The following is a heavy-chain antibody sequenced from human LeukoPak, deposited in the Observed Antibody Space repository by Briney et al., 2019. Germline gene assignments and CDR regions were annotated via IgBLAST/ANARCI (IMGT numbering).Heavy chain of an antibody. Sequence: PSETLSLTCTVSGGSISSYYWSWIRQPPGKGLQWIGYISYTGSTNYNPSLKSRVTISVDTSKNQFSLKLSSVTGVDTAVYYCARVIAAAGKGFDYWGQGTLVTVSS. CDR3: ARVIAAAGKGFDY. CDR2: ISYTGST. V-gene: IGHV4-59*01. J-gene: IGHJ4*02. D-gene: IGHD6-13*01. CDR1: GGSISSYY.